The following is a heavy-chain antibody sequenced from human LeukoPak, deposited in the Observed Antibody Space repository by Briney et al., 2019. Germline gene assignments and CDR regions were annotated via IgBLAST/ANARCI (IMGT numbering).Heavy chain of an antibody. CDR1: GFAFSSFG. CDR2: TSYDGNNE. D-gene: IGHD5-18*01. J-gene: IGHJ2*01. V-gene: IGHV3-30*03. Sequence: GGSLRLSCAASGFAFSSFGMHWVRQAPGKGLEYVALTSYDGNNEYYADSVEGRFTISRDNSKNTVYLQMNSLRVEDTAVYYCARGGYSYGYDWYFDLWGRGTLVTVSS. CDR3: ARGGYSYGYDWYFDL.